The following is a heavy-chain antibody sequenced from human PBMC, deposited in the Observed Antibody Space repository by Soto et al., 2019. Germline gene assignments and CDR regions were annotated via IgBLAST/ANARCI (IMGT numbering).Heavy chain of an antibody. J-gene: IGHJ5*02. CDR1: GGSISSGGYY. D-gene: IGHD6-13*01. CDR2: IYYSGST. Sequence: SETLSLTCTVSGGSISSGGYYWSWIRQHPGKGLEWIGYIYYSGSTYYNPSLKSRVTISVDTSKNQFSLKLISVTAADTAMYYCASTRRSSPSLSWFDPWGQGTLVTVSS. V-gene: IGHV4-31*03. CDR3: ASTRRSSPSLSWFDP.